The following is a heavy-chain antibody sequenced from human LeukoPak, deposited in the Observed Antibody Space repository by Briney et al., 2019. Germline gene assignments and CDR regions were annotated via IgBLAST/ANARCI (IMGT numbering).Heavy chain of an antibody. Sequence: GGSLRLSCAASGFTFSSYSMNWVRQAPGKGLEWVSSISSSSSYIYYADSVKGRFTISRDNAKNSLYLQMNSLRAEDTAVYYCARAAGTVDWFDPWGQGTLVTVSS. CDR2: ISSSSSYI. V-gene: IGHV3-21*01. CDR1: GFTFSSYS. D-gene: IGHD6-13*01. J-gene: IGHJ5*02. CDR3: ARAAGTVDWFDP.